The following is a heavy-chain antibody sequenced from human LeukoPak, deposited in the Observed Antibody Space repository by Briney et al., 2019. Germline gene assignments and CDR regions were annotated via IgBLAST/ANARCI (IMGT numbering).Heavy chain of an antibody. Sequence: TSETLSLTCTVSGGSISSYYWSWIRQPPGKGLEWIGYIYYSGSTNYNPSLKSRVTISVDTSKNQFSLKLSSVTAADTAVYYCARAGTAADWFDPRGQGTLVTVSS. J-gene: IGHJ5*02. CDR3: ARAGTAADWFDP. D-gene: IGHD6-13*01. CDR2: IYYSGST. V-gene: IGHV4-59*01. CDR1: GGSISSYY.